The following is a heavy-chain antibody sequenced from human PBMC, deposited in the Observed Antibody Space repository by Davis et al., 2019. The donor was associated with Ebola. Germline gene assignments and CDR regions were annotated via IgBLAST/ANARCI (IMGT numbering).Heavy chain of an antibody. Sequence: GESLKISCAASGFVFSDFSMNWVRQAPGKGLEWITYITKGSDAIHYADSVKGRFTVSSDNAKNSVFLQMSSLRDEDSAVYYCARDRFFAFDFWSQGVHVSVSS. CDR1: GFVFSDFS. CDR3: ARDRFFAFDF. CDR2: ITKGSDAI. J-gene: IGHJ4*02. V-gene: IGHV3-48*02. D-gene: IGHD3/OR15-3a*01.